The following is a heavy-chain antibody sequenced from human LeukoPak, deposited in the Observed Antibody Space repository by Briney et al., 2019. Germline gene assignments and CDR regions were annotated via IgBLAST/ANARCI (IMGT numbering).Heavy chain of an antibody. D-gene: IGHD3-16*01. CDR2: ISSSGSTM. CDR3: ARDPPSRGTRYFDY. J-gene: IGHJ4*02. Sequence: GGSLRLSCAASGFTFSSYEMNWVRQAPGKGLEWVSYISSSGSTMYYADSVKGRFTVSRDNAKNSLYLQMDSLRVEDTAVYYCARDPPSRGTRYFDYWGQGILVTVSS. CDR1: GFTFSSYE. V-gene: IGHV3-48*03.